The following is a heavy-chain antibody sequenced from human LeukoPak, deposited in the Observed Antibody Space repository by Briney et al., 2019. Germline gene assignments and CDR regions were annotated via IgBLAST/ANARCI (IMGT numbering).Heavy chain of an antibody. CDR2: IWYDGSNK. D-gene: IGHD6-19*01. CDR1: GFTFSSYA. J-gene: IGHJ4*02. Sequence: PGGSLRLSCAASGFTFSSYAMHWVRQAPGKGLEWVAVIWYDGSNKYYADSVKGRFTIPRDHSKNTLYLQMKSLRAEDTAVYYCARELEIAVAGTLGYWGQGTLVTVSS. V-gene: IGHV3-33*01. CDR3: ARELEIAVAGTLGY.